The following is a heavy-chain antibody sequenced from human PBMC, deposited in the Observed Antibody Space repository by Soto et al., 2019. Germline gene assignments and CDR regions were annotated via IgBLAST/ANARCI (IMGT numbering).Heavy chain of an antibody. CDR3: ARYYDSSGYYQIYYYYYGMDV. J-gene: IGHJ6*02. CDR1: GYTFTSYG. CDR2: ISAYNGNT. V-gene: IGHV1-18*01. Sequence: GASVKVSCKASGYTFTSYGISWVRQAPGQGLEWKGWISAYNGNTNYAQKLQGRVTMTTDTSTSTAYMELRSLRSDDTAVYYCARYYDSSGYYQIYYYYYGMDVWGQGTTVTVSS. D-gene: IGHD3-22*01.